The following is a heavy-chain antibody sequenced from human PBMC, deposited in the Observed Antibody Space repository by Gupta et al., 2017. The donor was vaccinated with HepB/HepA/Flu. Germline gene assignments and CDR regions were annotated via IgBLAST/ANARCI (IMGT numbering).Heavy chain of an antibody. D-gene: IGHD3-3*01. J-gene: IGHJ4*02. CDR1: GFPFSSSS. Sequence: EMQLVESGGGLVKPGESLRLSCAASGFPFSSSSMNWVRQAPGKGLGWVSSMSTTSGYTYYADSVKGRFTMSRDNAKNSLYLQMNSLRAEDTAVYYCARTDDTIFGGDYWGQGTLVTVSS. V-gene: IGHV3-21*06. CDR3: ARTDDTIFGGDY. CDR2: MSTTSGYT.